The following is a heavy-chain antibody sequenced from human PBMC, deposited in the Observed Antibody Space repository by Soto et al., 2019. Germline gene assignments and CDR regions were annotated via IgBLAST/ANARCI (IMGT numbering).Heavy chain of an antibody. CDR3: ANSLWGTVTTLAAFDI. Sequence: GASVKVSCKVSGYTLTELSMHWVRQAPGKGLEWMGGFDPEDGETIYAQKFQGRVTMTEDTSTDTAYMELSSLRSEDTAVYYCANSLWGTVTTLAAFDIWGQGTMVTVSS. CDR2: FDPEDGET. CDR1: GYTLTELS. J-gene: IGHJ3*02. D-gene: IGHD4-17*01. V-gene: IGHV1-24*01.